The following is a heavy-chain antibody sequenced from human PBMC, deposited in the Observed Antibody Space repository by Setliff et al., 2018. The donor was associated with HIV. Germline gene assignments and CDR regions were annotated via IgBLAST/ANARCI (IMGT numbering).Heavy chain of an antibody. Sequence: ASVKVSCKVSGYTLTELSMHWVRQASGKGFEWMGRFDPEDGDTLYARKFQGRVTMTIDTSTSTAYMELRSLRSDDTAVYYCARDRGAARPVYMDVWGKGTTVTVSS. CDR2: FDPEDGDT. CDR1: GYTLTELS. D-gene: IGHD6-6*01. V-gene: IGHV1-24*01. CDR3: ARDRGAARPVYMDV. J-gene: IGHJ6*03.